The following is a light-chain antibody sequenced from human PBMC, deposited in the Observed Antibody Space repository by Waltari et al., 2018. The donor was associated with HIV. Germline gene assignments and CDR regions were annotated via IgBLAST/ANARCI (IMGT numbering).Light chain of an antibody. J-gene: IGKJ4*01. Sequence: DIQLTQSPTSLSAPVGDRVTITCQPSQDISKYLSWYQQKQGKAPKLLIYDASNLETGVPSRFSGSGSGANFTFTISSLLPEDIATYYCQQYDNFPLFGGGTKVEIK. CDR1: QDISKY. CDR3: QQYDNFPL. CDR2: DAS. V-gene: IGKV1-33*01.